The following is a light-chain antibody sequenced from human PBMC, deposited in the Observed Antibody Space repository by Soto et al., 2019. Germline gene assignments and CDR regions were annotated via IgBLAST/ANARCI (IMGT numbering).Light chain of an antibody. CDR3: QKYNNYPRE. CDR1: QCISSW. V-gene: IGKV1-5*03. J-gene: IGKJ5*01. Sequence: RQIARSPKTLAACGLWKVSRSLRSSQCISSWLALYQQKPGKAPKLLIYKASSLESGVPSRFSGSGSGTVFTLTISSPHPAHFATYYCQKYNNYPREFGQGTRLEFK. CDR2: KAS.